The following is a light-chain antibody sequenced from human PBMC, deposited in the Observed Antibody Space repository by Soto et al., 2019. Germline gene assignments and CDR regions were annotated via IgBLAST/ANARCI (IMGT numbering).Light chain of an antibody. CDR2: DAF. J-gene: IGKJ1*01. CDR3: QQYNSYSE. CDR1: QSISSW. V-gene: IGKV1-5*01. Sequence: DIQMTQSPSTLSASVGDRVTITCRASQSISSWLAWYQQKPGKAPKLLIYDAFSLESEVPSRFSGSGSGTEFTLTISSLQPDDFATYYCQQYNSYSEFGQGTKVEIK.